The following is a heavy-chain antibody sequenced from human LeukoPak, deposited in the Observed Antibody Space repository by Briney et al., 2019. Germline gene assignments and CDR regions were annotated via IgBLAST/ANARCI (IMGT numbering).Heavy chain of an antibody. CDR3: ARQTFLPLGTGPRFDP. Sequence: SGTLSLTCTVSGGSISSYYWSWIRQPPGKGLEWIGYIYYSGSTNYNPSLKSRVTISVDTSKNQFSLKLSSVTAADTAVYYCARQTFLPLGTGPRFDPWGQGTLVTVSS. CDR1: GGSISSYY. V-gene: IGHV4-59*08. CDR2: IYYSGST. D-gene: IGHD1-26*01. J-gene: IGHJ5*02.